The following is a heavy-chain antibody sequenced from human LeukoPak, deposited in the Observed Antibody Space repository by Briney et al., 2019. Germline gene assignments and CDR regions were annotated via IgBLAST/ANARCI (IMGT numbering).Heavy chain of an antibody. V-gene: IGHV1-69*05. CDR2: IVPIFGTT. J-gene: IGHJ4*02. Sequence: ASVKVSCKASGGTFTSYSVSWVRQAPGHGLEWMGGIVPIFGTTNYAEKFKGRVTMTTDESTTIVYMELSSLRSEDTAVYYCARDPTYYLRYGYFDSWGQGILVTVSS. D-gene: IGHD1-26*01. CDR1: GGTFTSYS. CDR3: ARDPTYYLRYGYFDS.